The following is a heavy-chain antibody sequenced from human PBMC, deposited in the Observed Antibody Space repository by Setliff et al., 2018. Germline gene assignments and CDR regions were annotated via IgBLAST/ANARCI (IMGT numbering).Heavy chain of an antibody. Sequence: ASVKVSCKTSGYSFTSHYMHWVRQAPGQGLEWMGIVNPGGLTSSSTQKFEGRVTMTRGTSTSTVYMELNSLTSDDTAVYYCARGVTGSHSGRLDSWGQGTLVTVSS. CDR2: VNPGGLTS. CDR3: ARGVTGSHSGRLDS. J-gene: IGHJ4*02. V-gene: IGHV1-46*01. CDR1: GYSFTSHY. D-gene: IGHD1-26*01.